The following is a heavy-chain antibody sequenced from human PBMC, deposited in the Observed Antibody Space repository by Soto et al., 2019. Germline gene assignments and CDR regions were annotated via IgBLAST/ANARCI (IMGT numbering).Heavy chain of an antibody. CDR3: ARGELRFLEWPQRGYYYYGMDV. Sequence: SETLSLTCAVYGGSFSGYYWSWIRQPPGKGLEWIGEINHSGSTNYNPSLKSRVTISVDTSKNQFSLKLSSVTAADTAVYYCARGELRFLEWPQRGYYYYGMDVWGQGTTVTVS. CDR1: GGSFSGYY. V-gene: IGHV4-34*01. CDR2: INHSGST. J-gene: IGHJ6*02. D-gene: IGHD3-3*01.